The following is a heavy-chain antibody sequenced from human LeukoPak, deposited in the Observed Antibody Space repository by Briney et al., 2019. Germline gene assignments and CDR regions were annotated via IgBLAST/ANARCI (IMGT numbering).Heavy chain of an antibody. V-gene: IGHV3-48*03. CDR2: IGSSGSTI. D-gene: IGHD6-13*01. CDR1: GFTFSTYE. J-gene: IGHJ2*01. Sequence: GGSLRLSCEASGFTFSTYEMNWVRQTPGKGLEWVSCIGSSGSTIYYADSVKGRFSISRDNARNSLYLQMNSLTAEDTAVYYCARDWRNKYSNSWSRGEWYFDLWGRGTLVTVSS. CDR3: ARDWRNKYSNSWSRGEWYFDL.